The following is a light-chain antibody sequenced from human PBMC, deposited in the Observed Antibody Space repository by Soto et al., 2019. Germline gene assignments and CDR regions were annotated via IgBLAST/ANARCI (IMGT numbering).Light chain of an antibody. CDR1: SSGIGHYDY. V-gene: IGLV2-14*03. Sequence: QAVVTQPASVSGSPGQSITVSCTGTSSGIGHYDYVSWYQQHPGKAPKLMIYHVTYRPSGVSNRYSGSKSGNSASLTISGLQSDDEADYYCCSLTTSHTYVFGSGTQLTVL. CDR2: HVT. J-gene: IGLJ7*01. CDR3: CSLTTSHTYV.